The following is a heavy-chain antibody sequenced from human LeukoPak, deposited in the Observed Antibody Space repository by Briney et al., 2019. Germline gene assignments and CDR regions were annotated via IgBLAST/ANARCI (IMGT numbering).Heavy chain of an antibody. D-gene: IGHD2/OR15-2a*01. CDR2: VDNDGTGA. J-gene: IGHJ4*02. CDR3: ARGGFSHGFDY. V-gene: IGHV3-74*01. Sequence: GGSLRLSCAASGFTFSSYSMSWVRQAPGKGLVWVSRVDNDGTGAIFADSVKGRFTISRDNAKNTVFLQMNSLRDDDTAVYYCARGGFSHGFDYWGQGTRVTVSS. CDR1: GFTFSSYS.